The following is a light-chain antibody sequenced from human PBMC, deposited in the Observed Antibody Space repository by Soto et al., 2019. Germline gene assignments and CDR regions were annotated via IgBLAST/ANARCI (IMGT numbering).Light chain of an antibody. Sequence: VMTQAPATLSVSPGERATLSCRASQSVSRDLAWYQQKPGQAPRLLIYDASNRATGIPARFSGSGSGTDFTLTISSLEPEDFAVYYCQQRSNWPALTFGGGTKVDIK. CDR2: DAS. CDR3: QQRSNWPALT. V-gene: IGKV3-11*01. CDR1: QSVSRD. J-gene: IGKJ4*01.